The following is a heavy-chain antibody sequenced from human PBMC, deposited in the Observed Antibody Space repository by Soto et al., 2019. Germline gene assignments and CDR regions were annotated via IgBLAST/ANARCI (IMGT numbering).Heavy chain of an antibody. CDR2: IIPIFGTA. D-gene: IGHD2-2*02. J-gene: IGHJ6*02. CDR1: GGTFSSYA. CDR3: AREGTEVPAAIRDYYYYGMDV. V-gene: IGHV1-69*13. Sequence: ASVKVSCKASGGTFSSYAISWVRQAPGQGLEWMGGIIPIFGTANYAQKFQGRVTITADESTSTAYMELSSQRSEDTAVYYCAREGTEVPAAIRDYYYYGMDVWGQGTTVTV.